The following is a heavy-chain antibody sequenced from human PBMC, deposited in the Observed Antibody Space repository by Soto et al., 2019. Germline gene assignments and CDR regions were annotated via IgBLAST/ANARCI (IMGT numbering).Heavy chain of an antibody. J-gene: IGHJ1*01. D-gene: IGHD3-10*01. CDR3: GGAGDGRWGSNYSGS. V-gene: IGHV4-59*08. CDR1: GGSMSSYY. Sequence: SETLSLTCTVSGGSMSSYYWTWIRQPPGKGLEWIGQIHYGVGTVYNPALRSRVTVTVETSKKQFSLNLSSVTAADTAVYYCGGAGDGRWGSNYSGSWDQGALVAFSS. CDR2: IHYGVGT.